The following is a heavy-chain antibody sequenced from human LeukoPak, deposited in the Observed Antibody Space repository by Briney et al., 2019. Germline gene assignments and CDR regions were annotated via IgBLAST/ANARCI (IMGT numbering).Heavy chain of an antibody. CDR3: ARGPYSYDSSGASDI. V-gene: IGHV4-59*08. J-gene: IGHJ3*02. CDR2: IYYSGST. D-gene: IGHD3-22*01. Sequence: PSETLSLTCTVSGGSISSYYWSWIRQPPGKGLEWIGYIYYSGSTNYNPSLKSRVTISVDTSKNQFSLKLSSVTAADTAVYFCARGPYSYDSSGASDIWGQGTMVTVSS. CDR1: GGSISSYY.